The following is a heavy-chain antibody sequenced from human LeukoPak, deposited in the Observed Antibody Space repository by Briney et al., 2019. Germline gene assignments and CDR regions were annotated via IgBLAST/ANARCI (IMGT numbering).Heavy chain of an antibody. CDR1: GGTFSSYA. V-gene: IGHV1-69*13. CDR3: ARAEYSYGYDPGNWFDP. D-gene: IGHD5-18*01. J-gene: IGHJ5*02. Sequence: SVKVSCKASGGTFSSYAISWVRQAPGQGLEWMGGIIPIFGTANYAQKFQGRVTITADESTSTAYMELSSLRSEDTAVYYCARAEYSYGYDPGNWFDPWGQGTLVTVSS. CDR2: IIPIFGTA.